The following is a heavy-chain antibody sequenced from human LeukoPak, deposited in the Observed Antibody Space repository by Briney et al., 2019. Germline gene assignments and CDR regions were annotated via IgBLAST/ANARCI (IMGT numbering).Heavy chain of an antibody. J-gene: IGHJ4*02. CDR2: IYTSGST. CDR3: ARQKNDYYDSSPIETYFDY. D-gene: IGHD3-22*01. Sequence: SETLSLTCTISGGSISSYYWSWIRQPPGKGLEWIGYIYTSGSTNYNPSLKSRVTISVDTSKNQFSLKLSSVTAADTAVYYCARQKNDYYDSSPIETYFDYWGQGTLVTVSS. CDR1: GGSISSYY. V-gene: IGHV4-4*09.